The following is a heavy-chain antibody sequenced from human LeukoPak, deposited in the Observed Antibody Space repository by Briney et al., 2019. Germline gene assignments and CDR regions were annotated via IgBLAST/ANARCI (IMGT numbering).Heavy chain of an antibody. V-gene: IGHV3-30-3*01. J-gene: IGHJ3*02. Sequence: GGSLRLSCAASGFTVSSYAMHWVRQAPGKGLEWVAVISYDGSNKYYADSVKGRFTISRDNSKNTLYLQTNSLRAEDTAVYYCARGRHFDWGTDAFDIWGQGTMVTVSS. CDR3: ARGRHFDWGTDAFDI. CDR2: ISYDGSNK. CDR1: GFTVSSYA. D-gene: IGHD3-9*01.